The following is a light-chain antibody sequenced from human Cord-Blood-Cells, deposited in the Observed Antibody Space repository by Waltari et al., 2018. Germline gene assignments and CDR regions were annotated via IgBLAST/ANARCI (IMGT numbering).Light chain of an antibody. CDR2: DAS. J-gene: IGKJ4*01. V-gene: IGKV3-11*01. CDR1: QSVSSY. CDR3: QQRSNWPPFT. Sequence: EIVLTQSPATLSLSTGERATLSCRASQSVSSYFAWYQQKPGQAPRLLIYDASNRATGIPARFSGSGSGTDFTLTISSLEPEDFAVYYCQQRSNWPPFTFGGGTKVEIK.